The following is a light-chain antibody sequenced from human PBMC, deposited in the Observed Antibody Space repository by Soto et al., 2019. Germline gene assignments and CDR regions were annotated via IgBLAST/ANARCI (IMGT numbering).Light chain of an antibody. J-gene: IGLJ1*01. CDR1: SSDVGGYNY. CDR3: TSYTSYSTIDV. V-gene: IGLV2-14*01. CDR2: EVS. Sequence: QSALTQPASVSGSPGQSITISCTGTSSDVGGYNYVSWYQQHPDKPPKLMIYEVSNRPSGVSNRFSGSKSGHTASLTISGLPSEDEADYFGTSYTSYSTIDVFGTGTKLTVL.